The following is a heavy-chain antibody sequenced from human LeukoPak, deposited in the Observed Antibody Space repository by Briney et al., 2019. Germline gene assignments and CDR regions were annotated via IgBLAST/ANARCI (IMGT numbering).Heavy chain of an antibody. CDR2: ISGSGGST. CDR1: GFTFSSYA. J-gene: IGHJ4*02. D-gene: IGHD2-2*01. Sequence: GGSLRLSCAASGFTFSSYAMSWVRQAPGKGLEWVSAISGSGGSTYYADSVKGRFTISRDNSKNTLYLQMNSLRAEDTAVYYCARTLGGYCSSTSCYFFDYWGQGTLVTVSS. CDR3: ARTLGGYCSSTSCYFFDY. V-gene: IGHV3-23*01.